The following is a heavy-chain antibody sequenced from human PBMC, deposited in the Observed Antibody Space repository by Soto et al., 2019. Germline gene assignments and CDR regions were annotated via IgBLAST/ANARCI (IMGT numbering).Heavy chain of an antibody. CDR2: IYHSGST. CDR1: GGSISSYY. J-gene: IGHJ6*03. D-gene: IGHD6-25*01. Sequence: SETLSLTCTVSGGSISSYYWSWIRQPPGKGLEWIGDIYHSGSTNYNPSLKSRVTISVDTSKNQFSLKLSSVTAADTAVYYCARVRPSRYYYYMDVWGKGTTVTVSS. V-gene: IGHV4-59*12. CDR3: ARVRPSRYYYYMDV.